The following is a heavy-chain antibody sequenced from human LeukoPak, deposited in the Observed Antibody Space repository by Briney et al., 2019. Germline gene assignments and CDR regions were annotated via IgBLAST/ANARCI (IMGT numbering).Heavy chain of an antibody. CDR2: NHHSGST. J-gene: IGHJ4*02. Sequence: SETLSLTCTVSGASISSSYWRRWVRQPPRKGLEWVGENHHSGSTKYNPSLKSRVTISVDKSKNQFSLKLSSVTAADTAVYYCAPSPCSGDSCYRFDFWGQGTEVTVSS. V-gene: IGHV4-4*02. CDR3: APSPCSGDSCYRFDF. D-gene: IGHD2-15*01. CDR1: GASISSSYW.